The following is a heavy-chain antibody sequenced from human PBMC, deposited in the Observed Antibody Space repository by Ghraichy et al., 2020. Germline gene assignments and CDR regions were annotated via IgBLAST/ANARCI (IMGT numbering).Heavy chain of an antibody. Sequence: ASVKVSCKASGYTFTSYDINWVRQATGQGLEWMGWMNPNSGNTGYAQKFQGRVTMTRNTSISTAYMELSSLRSEDTAVYYCAKSVAGTEDADYWGQGTLVTVSS. CDR1: GYTFTSYD. V-gene: IGHV1-8*01. CDR3: AKSVAGTEDADY. CDR2: MNPNSGNT. J-gene: IGHJ4*02. D-gene: IGHD6-19*01.